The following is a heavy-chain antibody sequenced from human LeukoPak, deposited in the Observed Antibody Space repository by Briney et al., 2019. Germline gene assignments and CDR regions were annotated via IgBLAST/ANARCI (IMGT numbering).Heavy chain of an antibody. Sequence: SETLSLTCIVSGDSVSSGSYYWSWIRQPPGKGLEWIGHIYHSGYTSYNPSLNSRVTMSVDTSKNQFSLKLSSVTAADTAVYYCARDPSGYFNYWGQGTLATVSS. CDR1: GDSVSSGSYY. V-gene: IGHV4-61*01. D-gene: IGHD3-22*01. CDR2: IYHSGYT. CDR3: ARDPSGYFNY. J-gene: IGHJ4*02.